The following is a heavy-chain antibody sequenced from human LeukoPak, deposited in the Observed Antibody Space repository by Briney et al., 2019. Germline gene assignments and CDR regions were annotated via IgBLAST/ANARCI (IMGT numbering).Heavy chain of an antibody. CDR1: GYTLTELS. Sequence: ASVKVSCKVSGYTLTELSMHWVRQGPGKGLEWVGGFDPEDGETIYAQKFQGRVTMTEDTSTDTAYMELSSLRSEDTAVYYCATVRCSSTSCYYLDYWGQGTLVTVSS. CDR3: ATVRCSSTSCYYLDY. J-gene: IGHJ4*02. V-gene: IGHV1-24*01. CDR2: FDPEDGET. D-gene: IGHD2-2*01.